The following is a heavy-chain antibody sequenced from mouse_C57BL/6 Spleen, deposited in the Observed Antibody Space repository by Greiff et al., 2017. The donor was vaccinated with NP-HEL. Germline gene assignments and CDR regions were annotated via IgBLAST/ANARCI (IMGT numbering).Heavy chain of an antibody. CDR3: ARRGTTVVATDY. CDR2: ISSGSSTI. V-gene: IGHV5-17*01. J-gene: IGHJ2*01. Sequence: EVMLVESGGGLVKPGGSLKLSCAASGFTFSDYGMHWVRQAPEKGLEWVAYISSGSSTIYYADTVKGRFTSSRDNAKNTLFLQMTSLRSEDTAMYYGARRGTTVVATDYWGQGTTLTVSS. CDR1: GFTFSDYG. D-gene: IGHD1-1*01.